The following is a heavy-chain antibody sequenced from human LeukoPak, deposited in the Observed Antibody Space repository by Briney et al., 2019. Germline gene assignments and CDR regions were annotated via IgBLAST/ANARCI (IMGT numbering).Heavy chain of an antibody. CDR3: ARTPNINYDILTGYYDYYYYYGMDV. D-gene: IGHD3-9*01. V-gene: IGHV1-2*02. CDR2: INPNSGGT. Sequence: ASVKVSCKACGYTFTGYYMHWVRQAPGQGLEWMGWINPNSGGTNYAQKFQGRVTMTRDTSISTAYVELSRLRSDDTAVYYCARTPNINYDILTGYYDYYYYYGMDVWGQGTTVTVSS. CDR1: GYTFTGYY. J-gene: IGHJ6*02.